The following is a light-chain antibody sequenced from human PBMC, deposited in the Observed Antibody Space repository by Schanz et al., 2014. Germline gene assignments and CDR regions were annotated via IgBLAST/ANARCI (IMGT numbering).Light chain of an antibody. Sequence: DIQMTQSPSSLSASVGDRVTITCRASQSINNYLNWYQHKPGTAPKLLIYDASKLETGVPSRFSGSGFGTDFTFTISSLQPEDIASYYCQRYGTFGPGTKVHIK. J-gene: IGKJ3*01. CDR1: QSINNY. CDR3: QRYGT. CDR2: DAS. V-gene: IGKV1-33*01.